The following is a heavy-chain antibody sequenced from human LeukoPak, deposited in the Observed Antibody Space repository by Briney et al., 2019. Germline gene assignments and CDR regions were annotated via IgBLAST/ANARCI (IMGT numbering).Heavy chain of an antibody. CDR2: IYSGGST. D-gene: IGHD3-10*01. V-gene: IGHV3-66*02. CDR1: GFTVSSNY. CDR3: ARALWLGVPPPGY. Sequence: GGSLRLSCAASGFTVSSNYMSWVRQAPGKGLEWVSVIYSGGSTYYADSVKGRFTISRDNSKNTLYLQMNSLRAEDTAVYYCARALWLGVPPPGYGGKGTLVTVSS. J-gene: IGHJ4*02.